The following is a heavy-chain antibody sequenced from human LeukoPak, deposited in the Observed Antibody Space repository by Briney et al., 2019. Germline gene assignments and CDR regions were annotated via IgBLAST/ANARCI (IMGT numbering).Heavy chain of an antibody. CDR1: GGSMKSGTYY. D-gene: IGHD3-16*02. Sequence: SETLSLTCTASGGSMKSGTYYWGWLRQPPGKGLEWIGSISYSGDTYYNPSLKSRVTISVDTSNNQFSLRLTSVTAADTAVYYCAREASRWGSYRHYEARNDYWGQGTLVTVSS. CDR3: AREASRWGSYRHYEARNDY. V-gene: IGHV4-39*07. CDR2: ISYSGDT. J-gene: IGHJ4*02.